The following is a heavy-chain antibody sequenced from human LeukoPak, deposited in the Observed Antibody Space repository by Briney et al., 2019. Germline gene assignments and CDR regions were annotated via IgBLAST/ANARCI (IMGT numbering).Heavy chain of an antibody. CDR2: ISGSGGST. CDR3: AKDRSITMVRGANWFDP. Sequence: GGSLRLSCAASGFTFSSYAMHWVRQAPGKGLEWVSAISGSGGSTYYADSVKGRFTISRDNSKNTLYLQMNSLRAEDTAVYYCAKDRSITMVRGANWFDPWGQGTLVTVSS. D-gene: IGHD3-10*01. CDR1: GFTFSSYA. J-gene: IGHJ5*02. V-gene: IGHV3-23*01.